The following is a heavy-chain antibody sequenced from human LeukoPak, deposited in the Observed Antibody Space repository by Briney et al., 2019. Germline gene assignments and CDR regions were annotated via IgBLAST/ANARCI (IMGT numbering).Heavy chain of an antibody. CDR2: ISISGST. CDR3: ARGPYSYDSSGAFDI. V-gene: IGHV4-61*02. Sequence: SETLSLTCTVSGDSISSGDYYWSWIRQPAGKGLEWIGRISISGSTNYNHSLTSRATISVDTPKNQFFLTLSSVTAADTAVYFCARGPYSYDSSGAFDIWGQGKMVTVSS. J-gene: IGHJ3*02. D-gene: IGHD3-22*01. CDR1: GDSISSGDYY.